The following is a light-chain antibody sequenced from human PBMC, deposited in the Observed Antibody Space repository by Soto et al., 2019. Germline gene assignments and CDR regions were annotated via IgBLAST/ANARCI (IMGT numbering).Light chain of an antibody. Sequence: QSALTQPASVSGSPGQSITISCASSDVGNFEHISWYQQHPGKGPKLIIYEDTRRPSGISGRFSGSKSGNTASLTISGLQAEDEADYYCSAYTWSPTLDAFAPGTKLTVL. V-gene: IGLV2-23*01. CDR1: SSDVGNFEH. J-gene: IGLJ1*01. CDR3: SAYTWSPTLDA. CDR2: EDT.